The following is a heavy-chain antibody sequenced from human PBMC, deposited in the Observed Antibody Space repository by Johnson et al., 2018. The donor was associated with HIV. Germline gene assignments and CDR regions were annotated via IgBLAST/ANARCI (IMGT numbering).Heavy chain of an antibody. CDR3: ARTITKSAFDI. CDR2: INSGGST. V-gene: IGHV3-66*01. Sequence: VQLVESGGGLVQPGGSLRLSCAASGFTFSSYWMSWVRQAPGKGLEWVSVINSGGSTYYADSVKGRFTISRDNSKNTLDLQMNSLRAEDTAVYYCARTITKSAFDIWGQGTMVTVSS. D-gene: IGHD3-10*01. J-gene: IGHJ3*02. CDR1: GFTFSSYW.